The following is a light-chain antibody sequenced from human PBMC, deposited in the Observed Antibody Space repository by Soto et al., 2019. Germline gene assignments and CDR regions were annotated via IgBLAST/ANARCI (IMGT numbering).Light chain of an antibody. CDR3: SSHAGGSSMV. Sequence: QSVLTQPASVSGSPGQSITISCTGTTSNVETYKFVSWYQYHPGKAPKLIIYEGSKRPSGVSSRFSGSKSGNTASLTISGLQADDDGDYYCSSHAGGSSMVFGGGTKLTVL. V-gene: IGLV2-23*01. J-gene: IGLJ3*02. CDR1: TSNVETYKF. CDR2: EGS.